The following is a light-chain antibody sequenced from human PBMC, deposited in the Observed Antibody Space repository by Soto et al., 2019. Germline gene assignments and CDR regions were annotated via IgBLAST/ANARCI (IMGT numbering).Light chain of an antibody. Sequence: DIQLTQSPSFLSASVGDRVTITCRASQDISSYLAWYQQRPGKVPRFLIHSASTLQSGVPSRFSDTGSGTTFTLTISSLQTEEIATYYCQQLKSFPRTFGQGTTVQV. V-gene: IGKV1-9*01. CDR2: SAS. CDR3: QQLKSFPRT. J-gene: IGKJ1*01. CDR1: QDISSY.